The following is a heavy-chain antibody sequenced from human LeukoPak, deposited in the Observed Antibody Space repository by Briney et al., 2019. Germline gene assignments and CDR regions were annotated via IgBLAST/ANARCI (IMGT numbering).Heavy chain of an antibody. D-gene: IGHD2-2*01. CDR1: GGSISSGDYY. Sequence: PSETLSLTCTVSGGSISSGDYYWSWIRQPPGKGLEWIGYIYYSGSTNYNPSLKSRVTISVDTSKNQFSLKLSSVTAADTAVYYCARSHPASWFDPWGQGTLVTVSS. CDR2: IYYSGST. J-gene: IGHJ5*02. CDR3: ARSHPASWFDP. V-gene: IGHV4-61*08.